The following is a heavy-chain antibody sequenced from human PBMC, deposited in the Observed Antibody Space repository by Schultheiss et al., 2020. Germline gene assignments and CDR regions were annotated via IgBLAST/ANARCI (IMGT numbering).Heavy chain of an antibody. D-gene: IGHD7-27*01. CDR1: GGTFSSYA. V-gene: IGHV3-64*04. CDR2: ISGSGGST. J-gene: IGHJ4*02. Sequence: SCKASGGTFSSYAMHWVRQAPGKGLEYVSAISGSGGSTYYADSVKGRFTISRDNAKNSLYLQMNSLRPDDTAVYYCAKDLLGIADHWGQGALVTVSS. CDR3: AKDLLGIADH.